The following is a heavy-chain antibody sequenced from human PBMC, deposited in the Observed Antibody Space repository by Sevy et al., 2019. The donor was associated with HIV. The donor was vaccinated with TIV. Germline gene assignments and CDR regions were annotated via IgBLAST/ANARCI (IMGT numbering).Heavy chain of an antibody. CDR2: IRSKANGYAT. CDR1: GFTFSGSA. D-gene: IGHD3-22*01. J-gene: IGHJ5*02. Sequence: GGSLRLSCAASGFTFSGSAMHWVRQASGKGLEWVGRIRSKANGYATAHAASVKGRFTISRDDSKNTAYLEMKGLKTEDTSVYYCTRPNPGIGYYYDSSGYSNNWFDPWGQGTLVTVSS. V-gene: IGHV3-73*01. CDR3: TRPNPGIGYYYDSSGYSNNWFDP.